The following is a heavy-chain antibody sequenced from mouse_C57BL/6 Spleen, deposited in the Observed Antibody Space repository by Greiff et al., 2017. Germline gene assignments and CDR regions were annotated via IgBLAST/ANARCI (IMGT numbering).Heavy chain of an antibody. D-gene: IGHD2-1*01. V-gene: IGHV1-59*01. CDR3: ASGGNYGAY. CDR2: IDPSDSYT. CDR1: GYTFTSYW. J-gene: IGHJ3*01. Sequence: QVQLQQPGAELVRPGTSVKLSCKASGYTFTSYWMHWVKQRPGQGLEWIGVIDPSDSYTNYNQKFKGKATLTVDTSSSTAYMQLSSLTSEDSAVYYCASGGNYGAYWGQGTLVTVSA.